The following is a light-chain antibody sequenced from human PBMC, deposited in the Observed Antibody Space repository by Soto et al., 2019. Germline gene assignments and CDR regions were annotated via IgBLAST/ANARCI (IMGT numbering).Light chain of an antibody. CDR2: KAS. V-gene: IGKV1-5*03. CDR1: QSISSW. CDR3: QQYSIYSRT. J-gene: IGKJ1*01. Sequence: DIQMTQSPSTLSASVGDRVTITCRASQSISSWLAWYQQKPGKAPNLLIYKASTLRSGVPSRFSGSGSGTEVTPTISRLQPDDFATYYCQQYSIYSRTFGQGTKVEVK.